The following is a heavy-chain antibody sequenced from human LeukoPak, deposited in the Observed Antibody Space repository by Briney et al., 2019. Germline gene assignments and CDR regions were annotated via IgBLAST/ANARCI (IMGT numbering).Heavy chain of an antibody. CDR2: ISSSSSTI. J-gene: IGHJ4*02. Sequence: QSGGSLRLSCAASGFTFSSYSMNWVRQAPGKGLEWVSYISSSSSTIYYADSVKGRFTISRDNAKNSLYLQMNSLRAEDTAVYYCARDLPLQSYYGDFDYWGREPWSPSPQ. CDR1: GFTFSSYS. CDR3: ARDLPLQSYYGDFDY. V-gene: IGHV3-48*01. D-gene: IGHD1-26*01.